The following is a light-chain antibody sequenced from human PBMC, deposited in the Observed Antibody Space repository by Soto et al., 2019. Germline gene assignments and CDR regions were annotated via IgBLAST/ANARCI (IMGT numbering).Light chain of an antibody. CDR1: QNIGSGY. Sequence: EVVLTQSPGTLPLSPGERATLSCRASQNIGSGYLAWYQQKAGQAPRLLIYGASNRATGVPDRFSGSGSGTDFTLTISRVEPEDFAVYSCQQYLTSPWTFGQGTKVEIK. CDR3: QQYLTSPWT. J-gene: IGKJ1*01. CDR2: GAS. V-gene: IGKV3-20*01.